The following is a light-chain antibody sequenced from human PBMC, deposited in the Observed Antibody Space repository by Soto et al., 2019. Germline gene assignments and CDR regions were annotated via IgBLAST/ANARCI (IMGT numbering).Light chain of an antibody. CDR2: EGS. CDR3: SSYTGSSTLL. CDR1: SSDVGAYNY. J-gene: IGLJ1*01. Sequence: QSALTQPASVSGSPGQSITISCTGASSDVGAYNYVSWYQQHPGKAPKLMIYEGSNRPSVVSNRFSGSKSGNTASLTISGLQAEDEADYYCSSYTGSSTLLFGTGTKLTVL. V-gene: IGLV2-14*01.